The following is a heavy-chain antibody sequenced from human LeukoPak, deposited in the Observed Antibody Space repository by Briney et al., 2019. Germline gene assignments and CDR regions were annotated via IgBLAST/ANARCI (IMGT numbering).Heavy chain of an antibody. V-gene: IGHV4-34*01. Sequence: TSETLSLTCAVYGGSFSGYYWSWIRQPPGKGLEWIGEINHSGSTNYNPSLKSRVTISVDTSKNQFSLKLSSVTAADTAVYYCARGGSGSYYNVRSFDYCGQGTLVTVSS. J-gene: IGHJ4*02. D-gene: IGHD3-10*01. CDR1: GGSFSGYY. CDR3: ARGGSGSYYNVRSFDY. CDR2: INHSGST.